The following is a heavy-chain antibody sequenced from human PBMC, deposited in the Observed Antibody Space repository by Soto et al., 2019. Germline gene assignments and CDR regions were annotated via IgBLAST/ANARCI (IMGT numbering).Heavy chain of an antibody. Sequence: ASVKVSCKASGGTFSSYAISWVRQAPGQGLEWMGGIIPIFGTANYAQKFQGRVTITADESTSTAYMELSSLRSEDTAVYYCARRQFPYYYYGMDVWRQGTTVTVSS. J-gene: IGHJ6*02. CDR2: IIPIFGTA. CDR3: ARRQFPYYYYGMDV. V-gene: IGHV1-69*13. CDR1: GGTFSSYA.